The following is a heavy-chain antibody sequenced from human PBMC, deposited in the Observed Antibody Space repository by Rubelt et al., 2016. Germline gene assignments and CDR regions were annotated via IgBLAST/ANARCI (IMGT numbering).Heavy chain of an antibody. J-gene: IGHJ3*02. Sequence: QVQLVQSGAEVKKPGASVKVSCKASGYTFTSYYMHWVRQAPGQGLEWMGIINPSGGSTCYAQKFQGRVTITRDTSASTAYMELSSLRSEDTAVYYCARSPADAFDIWGQGTMVTVSS. CDR2: INPSGGST. V-gene: IGHV1-46*01. CDR3: ARSPADAFDI. CDR1: GYTFTSYY. D-gene: IGHD2-2*01.